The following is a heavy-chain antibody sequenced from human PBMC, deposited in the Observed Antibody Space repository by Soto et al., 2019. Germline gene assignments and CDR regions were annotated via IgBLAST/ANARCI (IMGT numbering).Heavy chain of an antibody. Sequence: SVKVSCKASGGTFSSYTISWVRQAPGQGLEWMGRIIPILGIANYAQKFQGRVTITADKSTSTAYMELSSLRSEDTAVYYCARERDPRTYGDYSCDYWGQGTLVTVSS. V-gene: IGHV1-69*04. CDR3: ARERDPRTYGDYSCDY. J-gene: IGHJ4*02. D-gene: IGHD4-17*01. CDR1: GGTFSSYT. CDR2: IIPILGIA.